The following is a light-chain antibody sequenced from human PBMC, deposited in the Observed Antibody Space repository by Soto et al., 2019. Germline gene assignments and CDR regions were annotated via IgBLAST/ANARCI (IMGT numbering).Light chain of an antibody. V-gene: IGKV3-15*01. CDR1: QSVSNN. J-gene: IGKJ4*01. CDR2: GAS. Sequence: EIVMTQSPATLSVSPGERVTLSCRASQSVSNNLAWYQQKPGQAPRLLIYGASTRATGIPARFSGSGSGTEFTLTISSLQSEEFAVYYCQQYNNWPGTFGGGTVVEIK. CDR3: QQYNNWPGT.